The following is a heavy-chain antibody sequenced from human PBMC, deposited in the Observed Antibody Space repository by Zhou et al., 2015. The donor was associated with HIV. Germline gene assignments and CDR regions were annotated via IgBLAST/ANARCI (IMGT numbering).Heavy chain of an antibody. Sequence: EVQLVESGGGLVQPGRSLTLSCAASGFPFNTYSMSWVRQAPGKGLEWVANIKEDGSEEHYVDSVKGRFSIFRDNAKNSLFLQMNSLRLEDTAVYYCARHHYGYYFDSWAREPWSPSP. CDR1: GFPFNTYS. V-gene: IGHV3-7*01. D-gene: IGHD4-17*01. J-gene: IGHJ4*02. CDR2: IKEDGSEE. CDR3: ARHHYGYYFDS.